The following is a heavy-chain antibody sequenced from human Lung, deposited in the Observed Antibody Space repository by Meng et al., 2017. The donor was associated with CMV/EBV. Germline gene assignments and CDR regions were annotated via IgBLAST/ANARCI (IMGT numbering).Heavy chain of an antibody. D-gene: IGHD3-10*01. Sequence: QVQLRESGPARVQPSETLSLTCAVSGDSITNHNWWAWVRQPPGKGLEWIGEIPHRGSSAYNPSLKSRVSMSIDKSKNQFSLKLTSVTAADTAVYHCLRRSGGSVWGQGTLVTVSS. V-gene: IGHV4-4*02. CDR3: LRRSGGSV. CDR1: GDSITNHNW. J-gene: IGHJ1*01. CDR2: IPHRGSS.